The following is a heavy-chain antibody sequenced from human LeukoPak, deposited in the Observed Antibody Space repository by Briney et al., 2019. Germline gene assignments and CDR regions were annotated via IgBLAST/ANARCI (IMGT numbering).Heavy chain of an antibody. CDR1: GDSISSRSYY. V-gene: IGHV4-31*03. J-gene: IGHJ4*02. CDR2: IYYSGST. D-gene: IGHD3-22*01. CDR3: ARAAITMIVVE. Sequence: SETLSLTCTVSGDSISSRSYYWSWIRQHPGKGLEWIGYIYYSGSTYYNPSLKSRVTISVDTSKNQFSLKLSSVTAADTAVYYCARAAITMIVVEWGQGTLVTVSS.